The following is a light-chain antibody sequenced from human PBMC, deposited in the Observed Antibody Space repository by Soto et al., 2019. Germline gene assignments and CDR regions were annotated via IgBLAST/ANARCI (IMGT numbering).Light chain of an antibody. CDR2: DAS. J-gene: IGKJ4*01. V-gene: IGKV1-12*01. Sequence: DTQMTQSPASVSASVGDRVAITCRASQYVSSWLAWYQQKPGKAPKRLIFDASNLASGVPSRFSGSGSGTHFTLTISSLQPEDVATYYCQQANSFTLTFGGGTKVEIK. CDR3: QQANSFTLT. CDR1: QYVSSW.